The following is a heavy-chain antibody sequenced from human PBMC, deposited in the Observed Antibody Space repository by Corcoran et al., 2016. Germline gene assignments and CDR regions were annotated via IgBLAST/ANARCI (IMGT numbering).Heavy chain of an antibody. CDR3: ARESQWLHPTPPYYYYGMDV. V-gene: IGHV1-69*01. Sequence: QVQLVQSGAEVKKPGSSVKVSCKASGGTFSSYAISWVRQAPGQGLEWMGGILPIFGTANYAQKFQGRVTITADESTSTAYMELSSLRSEDTAVEYCARESQWLHPTPPYYYYGMDVWGQGTTVTVSS. D-gene: IGHD5-12*01. CDR2: ILPIFGTA. CDR1: GGTFSSYA. J-gene: IGHJ6*02.